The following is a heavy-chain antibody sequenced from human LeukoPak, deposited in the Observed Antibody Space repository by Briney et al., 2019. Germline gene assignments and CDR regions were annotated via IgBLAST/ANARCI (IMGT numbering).Heavy chain of an antibody. V-gene: IGHV1-3*01. CDR2: INAGNGNT. D-gene: IGHD3-9*01. CDR3: ARADILTGAFDY. J-gene: IGHJ4*02. Sequence: ASVKVSCKASGYTFTSYAMHWVRQAPGQRLEWMGWINAGNGNTKYSQKFQGRVTITRDTSASTAYMELSRLRSEDTAVYYCARADILTGAFDYWGQGTLVTVSS. CDR1: GYTFTSYA.